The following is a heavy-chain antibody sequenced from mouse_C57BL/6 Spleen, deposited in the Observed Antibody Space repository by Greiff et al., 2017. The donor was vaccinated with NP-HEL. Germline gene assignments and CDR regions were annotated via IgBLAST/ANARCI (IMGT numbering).Heavy chain of an antibody. CDR2: IYPGDGDT. Sequence: VKLQESGAELVKPGASVKISCKASGYAFSSYWMNWVKQRPGKGLEWIGQIYPGDGDTNYNGKFKGKATLTADKSSSTAYMQLSSLTSEDSAVYFCARSGYRGYYAMDYWGQGTSVTVSS. D-gene: IGHD2-14*01. J-gene: IGHJ4*01. CDR3: ARSGYRGYYAMDY. CDR1: GYAFSSYW. V-gene: IGHV1-80*01.